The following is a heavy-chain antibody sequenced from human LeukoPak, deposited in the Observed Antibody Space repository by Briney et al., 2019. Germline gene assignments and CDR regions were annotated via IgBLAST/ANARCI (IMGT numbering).Heavy chain of an antibody. CDR1: GGSISSNSYY. CDR3: ARGRGRITIFGVVTPPTGRFDY. CDR2: INHSGST. D-gene: IGHD3-3*01. J-gene: IGHJ4*02. Sequence: PSETLSLTCAVSGGSISSNSYYWGWIRQPPGKGLEWIGEINHSGSTNYNPSLKSRVTISVDTSKNQFSLKLSSVTAADTAVYYCARGRGRITIFGVVTPPTGRFDYWGQGTLVTVSS. V-gene: IGHV4-39*07.